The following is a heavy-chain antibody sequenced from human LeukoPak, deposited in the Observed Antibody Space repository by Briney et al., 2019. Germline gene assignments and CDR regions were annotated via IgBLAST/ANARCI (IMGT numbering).Heavy chain of an antibody. CDR1: GFTLSRYP. CDR3: ARDPLRGWGDYFDY. V-gene: IGHV3-30-3*01. Sequence: GGSLRLSCAASGFTLSRYPMHWVRQAPGKGLEWVAVISYDGGTSYYANSVRGRFTISRDSSKNTLYLQMNSLRPEDTGVYYCARDPLRGWGDYFDYWGQGTLVTVSS. D-gene: IGHD3-10*01. CDR2: ISYDGGTS. J-gene: IGHJ4*02.